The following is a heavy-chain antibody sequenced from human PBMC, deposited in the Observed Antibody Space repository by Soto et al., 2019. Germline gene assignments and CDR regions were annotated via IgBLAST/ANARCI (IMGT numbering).Heavy chain of an antibody. CDR1: GYSISSGYY. Sequence: PSETLSLTCAVSGYSISSGYYWGWIRQPPGKGLEWIGSIYHSGSTYYNPSLKSRVTISVDTSKNQFSLKLSSVTAADTAVYYCARRAVAGTSWFDPWGQGTQVTVSS. D-gene: IGHD6-19*01. V-gene: IGHV4-38-2*01. CDR3: ARRAVAGTSWFDP. J-gene: IGHJ5*02. CDR2: IYHSGST.